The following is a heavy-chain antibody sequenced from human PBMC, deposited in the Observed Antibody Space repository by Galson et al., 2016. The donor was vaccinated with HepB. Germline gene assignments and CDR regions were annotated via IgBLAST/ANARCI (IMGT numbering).Heavy chain of an antibody. CDR2: INAGNGNT. Sequence: SCKASGYTFTNFAMHWVRQAPGQRLEWMGGINAGNGNTKYSQNLQGRVTITRDTAARTGYMELSSLRSEDTAVYYCARDTFRGMFDPWGQGTLVTVSS. CDR3: ARDTFRGMFDP. V-gene: IGHV1-3*01. D-gene: IGHD2/OR15-2a*01. CDR1: GYTFTNFA. J-gene: IGHJ5*02.